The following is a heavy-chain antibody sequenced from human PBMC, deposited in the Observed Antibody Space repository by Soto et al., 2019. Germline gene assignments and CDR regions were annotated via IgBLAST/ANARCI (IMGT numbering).Heavy chain of an antibody. V-gene: IGHV1-3*01. J-gene: IGHJ5*02. Sequence: ASVKVSCKASGYTFTSYAMHWVRQAPGQRLEWMGWINAGNGNTKYSQKFQGRVTITRDTSASTAYMELSSLRSEDTAVYYCARGYYYDSSGYSLLRPRLGDWFDPWGQGTLVTVSS. CDR3: ARGYYYDSSGYSLLRPRLGDWFDP. CDR2: INAGNGNT. D-gene: IGHD3-22*01. CDR1: GYTFTSYA.